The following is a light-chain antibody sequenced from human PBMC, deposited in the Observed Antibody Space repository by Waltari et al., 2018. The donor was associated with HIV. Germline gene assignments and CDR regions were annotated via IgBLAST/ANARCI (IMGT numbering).Light chain of an antibody. J-gene: IGKJ4*01. CDR1: QTITTSY. Sequence: EIVLTQSPGTLSLSPGERATLSCRASQTITTSYLAWYHQKPGQAPRLLIYGASSRATGIPDRFSGSGSGTDFTLTISRLAPEDFAVYYCQQSGTSITFGGGTKVEIK. CDR3: QQSGTSIT. CDR2: GAS. V-gene: IGKV3-20*01.